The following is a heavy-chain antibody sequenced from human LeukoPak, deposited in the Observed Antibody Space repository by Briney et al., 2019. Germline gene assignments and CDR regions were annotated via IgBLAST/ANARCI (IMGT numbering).Heavy chain of an antibody. J-gene: IGHJ6*02. CDR3: AREDPQTTVPEGLDV. CDR2: IYYSGTT. V-gene: IGHV4-59*01. D-gene: IGHD4-17*01. Sequence: TSEALSLTCAVSGGSIGSYYWCWLRQPPGRGLEWIGYIYYSGTTNYNPSLKSRVTISVDTSKNQFSLKLTSVTAADTAVYYCAREDPQTTVPEGLDVWGQGTTVTVSS. CDR1: GGSIGSYY.